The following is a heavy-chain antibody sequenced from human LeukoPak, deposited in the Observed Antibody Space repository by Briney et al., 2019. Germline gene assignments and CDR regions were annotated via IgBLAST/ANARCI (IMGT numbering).Heavy chain of an antibody. D-gene: IGHD5-18*01. Sequence: SGTLSLTCAVSGGSIDSIYWCTLVRPSPGKGLEWIGVISHTGSTNYNPSLNNGVTISLDKSKNEFSLKLTSVTAADTAVYYCASRNSYGPKWGQGTLVTVSS. CDR3: ASRNSYGPK. CDR1: GGSIDSIYW. J-gene: IGHJ4*02. CDR2: ISHTGST. V-gene: IGHV4-4*02.